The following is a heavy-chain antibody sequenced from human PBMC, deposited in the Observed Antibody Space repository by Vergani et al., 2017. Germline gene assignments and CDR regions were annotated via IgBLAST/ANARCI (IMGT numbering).Heavy chain of an antibody. V-gene: IGHV4-59*01. CDR2: IYYSGST. CDR1: GGSISSYY. CDR3: ARVKGGPLYYDFWSGYYYFDY. Sequence: QVQLQESGPGLVKPSETLSLTCTVSGGSISSYYWSWIRQPPGKGLEWIGYIYYSGSTNYNPSLKSRVTISVDTSKNQFSLKLSSVTAADTAVYYCARVKGGPLYYDFWSGYYYFDYWGQGTLVTVSS. J-gene: IGHJ4*02. D-gene: IGHD3-3*01.